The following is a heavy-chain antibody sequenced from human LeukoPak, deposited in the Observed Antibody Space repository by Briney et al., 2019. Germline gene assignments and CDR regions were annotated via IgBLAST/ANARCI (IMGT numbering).Heavy chain of an antibody. CDR2: ISWNSGSI. CDR1: GFTFDDYA. Sequence: GGSLRLSCAASGFTFDDYAMHWVRQAPGKGLEWVSGISWNSGSIGYADSVKGRFTISRDNSKNTLYLQMNSLRAEDTAVYYCAKRFDFWSGYVDYWGQGTLVTVSS. V-gene: IGHV3-9*01. D-gene: IGHD3-3*01. J-gene: IGHJ4*02. CDR3: AKRFDFWSGYVDY.